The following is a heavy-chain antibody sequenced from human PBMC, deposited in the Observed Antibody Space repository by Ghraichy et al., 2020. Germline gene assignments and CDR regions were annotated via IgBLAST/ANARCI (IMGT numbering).Heavy chain of an antibody. Sequence: GGSLRLSCAASGFTFSSYSMNWVRQAPGKGLEWVSSISSSSSYIYYADSVKGRFTISRDNAKNSLYLQMNSLRAEDTAVYYCAREVWASSGGSCYPDYWGQGTLVTVSS. CDR2: ISSSSSYI. CDR1: GFTFSSYS. J-gene: IGHJ4*02. V-gene: IGHV3-21*01. D-gene: IGHD2-15*01. CDR3: AREVWASSGGSCYPDY.